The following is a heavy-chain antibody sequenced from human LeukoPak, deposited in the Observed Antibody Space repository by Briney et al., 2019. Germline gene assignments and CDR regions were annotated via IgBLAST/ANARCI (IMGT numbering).Heavy chain of an antibody. CDR3: ARCYDYGGKKALNWFDP. V-gene: IGHV4-34*01. Sequence: PSETLSLTCAVYGGSFSGYYWGWIRQPPGKGLEWIGEINHSGSTNYNPSLKSRVTISVDTSKNQFSLKLSSVTAADTAVYYCARCYDYGGKKALNWFDPWGQGTLVTVSS. CDR2: INHSGST. J-gene: IGHJ5*02. D-gene: IGHD4-23*01. CDR1: GGSFSGYY.